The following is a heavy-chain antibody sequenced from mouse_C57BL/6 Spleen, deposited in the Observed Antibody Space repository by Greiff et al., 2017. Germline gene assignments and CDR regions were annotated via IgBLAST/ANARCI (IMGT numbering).Heavy chain of an antibody. CDR1: GYTFTDYY. D-gene: IGHD4-1*02. Sequence: EVQLQQSGPELVKPGASVKISCKASGYTFTDYYMNWVKQSHGKSLEWIGDINPNNGGTSYNQKFKGKATLTVDKSSSTAYMELRSLTSEDSAVYYCASNWDVVDYWGQGTTLTVSS. V-gene: IGHV1-26*01. CDR2: INPNNGGT. CDR3: ASNWDVVDY. J-gene: IGHJ2*01.